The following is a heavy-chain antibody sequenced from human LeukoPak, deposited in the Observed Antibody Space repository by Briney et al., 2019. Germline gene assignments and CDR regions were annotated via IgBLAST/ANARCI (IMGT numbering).Heavy chain of an antibody. CDR3: ARSPWGVTAIFLDS. CDR2: ISSSSSYI. V-gene: IGHV3-21*04. D-gene: IGHD2-21*02. CDR1: GFTFSSYS. Sequence: GGSLRLSCAASGFTFSSYSMNWVRQAPGKGLEWVSSISSSSSYIYYADSVKGRFTISRDNSKNTLYLQMNSLRAEDTAVYYCARSPWGVTAIFLDSWGQGTLVTVSS. J-gene: IGHJ4*02.